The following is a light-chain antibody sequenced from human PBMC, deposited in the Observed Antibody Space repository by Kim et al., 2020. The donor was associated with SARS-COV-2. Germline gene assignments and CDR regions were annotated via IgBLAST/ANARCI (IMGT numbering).Light chain of an antibody. Sequence: EKVMTQSPATLSVSPGERATLSCRASQSVSTNVVWYQQKPGQAPRLLIYAASTRATGIPARFSGSRSGTEFTLTISSLQSEDFAVYYCQQHNNWPLTFGGGTKLEI. CDR1: QSVSTN. V-gene: IGKV3-15*01. CDR3: QQHNNWPLT. J-gene: IGKJ4*01. CDR2: AAS.